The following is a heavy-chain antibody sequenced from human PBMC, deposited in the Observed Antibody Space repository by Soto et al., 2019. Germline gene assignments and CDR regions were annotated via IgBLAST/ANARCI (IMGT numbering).Heavy chain of an antibody. D-gene: IGHD4-17*01. CDR2: IYYSGST. J-gene: IGHJ4*02. Sequence: PSETLSLTCTVSGGSISSYYWSWIRRPPGKGLEWIGYIYYSGSTNYNPSLKSRVTISVDTSKNQFSLKLSSVTAADTAVYYCARDYGGSFDYWGQGTLVTVSS. CDR3: ARDYGGSFDY. CDR1: GGSISSYY. V-gene: IGHV4-59*01.